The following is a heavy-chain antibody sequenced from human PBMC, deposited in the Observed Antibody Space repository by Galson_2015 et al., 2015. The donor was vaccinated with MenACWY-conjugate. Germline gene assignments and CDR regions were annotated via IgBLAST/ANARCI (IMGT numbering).Heavy chain of an antibody. CDR2: INSDGSTT. J-gene: IGHJ3*02. CDR3: ARAYHETMSTAYWYFDI. V-gene: IGHV3-74*01. Sequence: SLRLSCAGSGFTFSGYWMHWVRHAPGKGLVWVSRINSDGSTTNYADSVKGRFTISRDNAKNTLYLQMNSLRAEDTAVYYRARAYHETMSTAYWYFDIWGQGTMVTVSS. CDR1: GFTFSGYW. D-gene: IGHD5/OR15-5a*01.